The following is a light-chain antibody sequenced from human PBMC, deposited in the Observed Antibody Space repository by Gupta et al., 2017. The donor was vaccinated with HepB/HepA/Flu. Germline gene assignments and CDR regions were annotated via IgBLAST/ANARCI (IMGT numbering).Light chain of an antibody. CDR1: QSVSSSY. CDR3: QQNGSSPIT. CDR2: GAS. V-gene: IGKV3-20*01. J-gene: IGKJ5*01. Sequence: EIVLTQSPGTLSLSPGERATLSCRASQSVSSSYLAWYQQKPGQAPRLFIYGASSRATGIPDRFSGSGSGTXFTLTIXRLEPEDFAVYYCQQNGSSPITFGXGTQVDIK.